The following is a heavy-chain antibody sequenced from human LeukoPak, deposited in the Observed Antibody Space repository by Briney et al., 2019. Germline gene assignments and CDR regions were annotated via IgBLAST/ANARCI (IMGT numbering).Heavy chain of an antibody. D-gene: IGHD4-11*01. Sequence: ASVKVSCKTSGYTFSDYYIPWVRQAPGQGLEWMGWINPNSGETKSAQKFQGRVTMTGDTSISTAYMELRRVTSDDTAVYYCARDRDYSNTERGFDYWGQGTLVTVSS. CDR1: GYTFSDYY. CDR3: ARDRDYSNTERGFDY. CDR2: INPNSGET. V-gene: IGHV1-2*02. J-gene: IGHJ4*02.